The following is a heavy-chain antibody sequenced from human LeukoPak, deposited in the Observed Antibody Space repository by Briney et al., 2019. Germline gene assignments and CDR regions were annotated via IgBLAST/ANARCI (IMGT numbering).Heavy chain of an antibody. D-gene: IGHD6-13*01. CDR2: IKSDESER. CDR1: GFAFSDYW. V-gene: IGHV3-7*01. J-gene: IGHJ4*02. Sequence: GGSLRLSCVASGFAFSDYWMSWVRQAPGKGLEWVANIKSDESERFFLESVKGRFTISRDNAKNSVYLHMSSLRAEDTGVYYCATTLNIATPGHLWGQGALVTVSS. CDR3: ATTLNIATPGHL.